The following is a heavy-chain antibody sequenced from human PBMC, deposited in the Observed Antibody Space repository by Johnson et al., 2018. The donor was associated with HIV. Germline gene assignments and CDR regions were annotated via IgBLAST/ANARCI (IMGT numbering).Heavy chain of an antibody. J-gene: IGHJ3*02. D-gene: IGHD2-15*01. Sequence: QVQLVESGGGLIQPGGSLRLSCAASGFTFSSYAMSWVRQAPGKGLEWVAVISYDGSNKYYADSVKGRFTISRDNSKNTLYLQMNSLRAEDTAVYYCAKGGDCSGGSCYPDAFDIWGQGTMVTVSS. V-gene: IGHV3-30*18. CDR1: GFTFSSYA. CDR2: ISYDGSNK. CDR3: AKGGDCSGGSCYPDAFDI.